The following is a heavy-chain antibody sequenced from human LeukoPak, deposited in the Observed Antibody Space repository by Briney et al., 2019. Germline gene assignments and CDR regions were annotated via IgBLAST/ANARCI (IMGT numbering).Heavy chain of an antibody. CDR2: ISSNGGST. D-gene: IGHD2-15*01. Sequence: GGSLRLSCSASGFTFSRYAMHWVRQAPGKGLEYVSAISSNGGSTYYADSVKGRFTIARDNSKNTLYLQMSSLRAEDTAVYYCVNPYCSGGSCYEGAFDYWGQGTLVTVSS. J-gene: IGHJ4*02. CDR3: VNPYCSGGSCYEGAFDY. CDR1: GFTFSRYA. V-gene: IGHV3-64D*06.